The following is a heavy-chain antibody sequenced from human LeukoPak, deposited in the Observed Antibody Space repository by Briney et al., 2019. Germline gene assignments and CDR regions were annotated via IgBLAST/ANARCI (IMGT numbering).Heavy chain of an antibody. CDR2: VDHSGST. CDR1: GYSISSGYY. J-gene: IGHJ4*02. D-gene: IGHD1-26*01. Sequence: PSETLSLTCSVSGYSISSGYYWGWIRQPPGKGLEYIGSVDHSGSTYNNPSLKSRVAISLDTSKNQFSLNMTSVAAADTTVYYCARLEEMGAIDTWGQGTLVTGSS. V-gene: IGHV4-38-2*01. CDR3: ARLEEMGAIDT.